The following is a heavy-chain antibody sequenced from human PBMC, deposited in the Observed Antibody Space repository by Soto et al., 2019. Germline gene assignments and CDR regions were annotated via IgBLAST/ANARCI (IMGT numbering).Heavy chain of an antibody. J-gene: IGHJ5*02. CDR3: ASRVGSGSDVWFDP. D-gene: IGHD3-10*01. V-gene: IGHV5-10-1*01. CDR2: IDPSDSYS. CDR1: GYSFTRYW. Sequence: GEALKISCKGSGYSFTRYWINWVRQMPGKGLEWMGRIDPSDSYSYYSPSFQGHVTISADKSTTTAYLQWSSLKASDTAMYYCASRVGSGSDVWFDPWGQGTLVTVSS.